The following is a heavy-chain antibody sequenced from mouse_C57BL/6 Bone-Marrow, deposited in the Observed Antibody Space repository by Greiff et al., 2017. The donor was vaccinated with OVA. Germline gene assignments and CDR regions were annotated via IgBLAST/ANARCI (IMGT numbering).Heavy chain of an antibody. D-gene: IGHD4-1*01. CDR2: IDPSDSYT. CDR1: GYTFTSYW. J-gene: IGHJ1*03. Sequence: QVQLQQPGAELVMPGASVKLSCKASGYTFTSYWMHWVKQRPGQGLAWIGEIDPSDSYTNYNQKFKGKSTLTVDKSSSTAYMQLSSLTSEDSAVYYCASAGTSYWYFDVWGTGTTVTVSS. V-gene: IGHV1-69*01. CDR3: ASAGTSYWYFDV.